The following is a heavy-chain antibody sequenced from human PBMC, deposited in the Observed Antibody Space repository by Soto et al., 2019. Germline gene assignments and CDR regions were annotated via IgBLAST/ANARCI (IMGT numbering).Heavy chain of an antibody. CDR1: GYSFTSYS. Sequence: VASVKVSCKASGYSFTSYSITWVRQAPGQGLEWMGWISTSNDNTNYAQKFKGRVTMTTDRSTATAYMDLRSLTSDDTAVYYCARGSEWWFDPWGQGILVTVSS. V-gene: IGHV1-18*04. CDR3: ARGSEWWFDP. J-gene: IGHJ5*02. D-gene: IGHD3-3*01. CDR2: ISTSNDNT.